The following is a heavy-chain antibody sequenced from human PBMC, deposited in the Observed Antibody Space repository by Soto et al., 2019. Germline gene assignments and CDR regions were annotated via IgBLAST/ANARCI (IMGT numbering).Heavy chain of an antibody. CDR2: IYHSGNT. CDR3: ARGEREMATIIKCFAP. V-gene: IGHV4-38-2*01. J-gene: IGHJ5*02. D-gene: IGHD5-12*01. Sequence: SETLSLRWAVAGGSSSGGGDWGGIRQPPGKGLEWIGNIYHSGNTYYNPSLKSRVTMSVDTSKNQFSLKVTSVTAAETAVYYCARGEREMATIIKCFAPWGNGTLVPVSS. CDR1: GGSSSGGGD.